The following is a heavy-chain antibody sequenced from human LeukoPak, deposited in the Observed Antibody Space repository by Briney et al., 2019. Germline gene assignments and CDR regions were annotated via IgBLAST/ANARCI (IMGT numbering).Heavy chain of an antibody. Sequence: SETLSLTCTVSGGYTGSHYWSWIRQPAGKGLEWIGRFSPSGTIHYNPSLGSRVTMSVDTSKNYFSLRLSSVIAADTAVYYCARDFYASGFYFWFDPWGQGILVTVSS. J-gene: IGHJ5*02. CDR2: FSPSGTI. CDR3: ARDFYASGFYFWFDP. CDR1: GGYTGSHY. V-gene: IGHV4-4*07. D-gene: IGHD2/OR15-2a*01.